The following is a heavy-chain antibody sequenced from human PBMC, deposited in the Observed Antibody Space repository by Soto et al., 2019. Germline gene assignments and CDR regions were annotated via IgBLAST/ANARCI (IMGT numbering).Heavy chain of an antibody. V-gene: IGHV3-23*01. Sequence: GGSLRLSCAASGFTFSSYAMSWVRQAPGKGLEWVSAISGGGGTTYYADSVKGRFTISRDNSKNALFLQMNGLRAEDTAVYYCAKDKIREDSSGWFWGQGTRVTVSS. CDR3: AKDKIREDSSGWF. CDR1: GFTFSSYA. D-gene: IGHD6-19*01. J-gene: IGHJ4*02. CDR2: ISGGGGTT.